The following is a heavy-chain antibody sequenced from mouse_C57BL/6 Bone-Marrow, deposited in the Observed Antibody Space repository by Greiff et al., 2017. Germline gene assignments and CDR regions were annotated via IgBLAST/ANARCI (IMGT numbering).Heavy chain of an antibody. D-gene: IGHD2-12*01. Sequence: EVQLQESGTVLARPGASVKMSCKTSGYTFTSYWMHWVKQRPGQGLEWIGDIYPGNSDTSYNQKFKGKAKLTADTSASTAYMGLSSLTTEDSAVYDGTRYDSYWYFDDWGTGTTVTVSS. CDR2: IYPGNSDT. J-gene: IGHJ1*03. CDR3: TRYDSYWYFDD. V-gene: IGHV1-5*01. CDR1: GYTFTSYW.